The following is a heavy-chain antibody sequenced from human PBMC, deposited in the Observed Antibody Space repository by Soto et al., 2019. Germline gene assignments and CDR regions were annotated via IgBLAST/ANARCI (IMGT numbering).Heavy chain of an antibody. CDR2: ISAYNGNT. V-gene: IGHV1-18*01. J-gene: IGHJ6*02. CDR1: GYTFTSYG. Sequence: QVQLVQSGAEVKQPGASVKVSCKASGYTFTSYGISWVRQAPGQGLAWIGWISAYNGNTNYAQKLQGRVTMTTDTSTSTAYMELRSLRSDDTAVYYCARDYYDSSGYHRNRPYYYYGMDVWGQGTTVTVSS. CDR3: ARDYYDSSGYHRNRPYYYYGMDV. D-gene: IGHD3-22*01.